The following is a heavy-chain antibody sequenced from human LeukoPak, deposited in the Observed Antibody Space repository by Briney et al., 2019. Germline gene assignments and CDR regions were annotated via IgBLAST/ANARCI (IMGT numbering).Heavy chain of an antibody. Sequence: SETLSLTCTVSGGSISSYYWSWIRQPPGKGLEWIGYIYYSGSTNYNPSLKSRVTISVDTSKNQFSLKLSSVTAADTAVYYCAKPPVGLGYCSGGSCYPFDYWGQGTLVTVSS. CDR3: AKPPVGLGYCSGGSCYPFDY. D-gene: IGHD2-15*01. CDR2: IYYSGST. V-gene: IGHV4-59*01. CDR1: GGSISSYY. J-gene: IGHJ4*02.